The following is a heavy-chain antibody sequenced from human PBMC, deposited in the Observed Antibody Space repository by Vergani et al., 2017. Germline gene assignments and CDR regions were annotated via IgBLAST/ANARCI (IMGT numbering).Heavy chain of an antibody. J-gene: IGHJ6*02. CDR2: IRSKANSYAT. V-gene: IGHV3-73*02. D-gene: IGHD3-22*01. CDR3: TRHSDYDSSGYYPYYYYGMYV. Sequence: EVQLVESGGGLVQPGGSLKLSCAASGFTFSGSAMHWVRQASGKGLEWVGRIRSKANSYATAYAASVKGRFTISRDDSKNTAYLQMNSLKTEDTAVYYCTRHSDYDSSGYYPYYYYGMYVWGQGTTVTVSS. CDR1: GFTFSGSA.